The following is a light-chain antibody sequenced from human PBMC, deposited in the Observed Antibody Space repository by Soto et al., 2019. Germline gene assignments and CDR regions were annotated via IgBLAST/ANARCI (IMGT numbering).Light chain of an antibody. CDR1: SSDVGGYNY. J-gene: IGLJ3*02. CDR3: SSHAGIINVV. Sequence: QAVVTQPPSASGSPGQSVTISCTGTSSDVGGYNYVSWYQQHPGKAPKLMIYEVTKRPSGVPDRFSGSKSGNTASLTVSGLLAEDEADYYCSSHAGIINVVFGGGTKLTVL. V-gene: IGLV2-8*01. CDR2: EVT.